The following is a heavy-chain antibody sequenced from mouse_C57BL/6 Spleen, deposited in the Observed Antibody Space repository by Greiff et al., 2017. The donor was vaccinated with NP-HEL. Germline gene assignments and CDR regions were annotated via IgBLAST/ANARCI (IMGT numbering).Heavy chain of an antibody. J-gene: IGHJ2*01. D-gene: IGHD1-1*01. CDR2: IYPSDSET. Sequence: VQLQQSGAELVRPGSSVKLSCKASGYTFTSYWMDWVKQRPGQGLEWIGNIYPSDSETHYNQKFKDKATLTVDKSSSTAYMQLSSLTSEDAAVYYCARGYYGSSYEDYWGQGTTLTVSS. V-gene: IGHV1-61*01. CDR3: ARGYYGSSYEDY. CDR1: GYTFTSYW.